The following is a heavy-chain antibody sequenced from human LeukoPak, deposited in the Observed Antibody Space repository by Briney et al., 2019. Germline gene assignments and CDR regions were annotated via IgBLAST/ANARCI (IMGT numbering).Heavy chain of an antibody. V-gene: IGHV1-2*02. D-gene: IGHD7-27*01. Sequence: ASVKVSCKASGYTFTGYYMHWVRQAPGQGLEWMGWINPNSGGTNYAQKFQGGVTMTRDTSISTAYMELSRLRSDDTAVYYCAREWPTGDGGSFDYWGQGTLVTVSS. CDR2: INPNSGGT. J-gene: IGHJ4*02. CDR3: AREWPTGDGGSFDY. CDR1: GYTFTGYY.